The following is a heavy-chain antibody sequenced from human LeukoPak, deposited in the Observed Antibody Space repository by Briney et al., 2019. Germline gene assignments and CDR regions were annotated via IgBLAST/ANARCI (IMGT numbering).Heavy chain of an antibody. CDR1: GGSFSGYY. CDR2: INHSGST. J-gene: IGHJ5*02. V-gene: IGHV4-34*01. D-gene: IGHD3-10*01. CDR3: ARKGSITMVRGVPYNWFDP. Sequence: SETLSLTCAVYGGSFSGYYWSWIRQPPGKGLEWIGEINHSGSTNYNPSLKSRVTISVDTSKNQFSLKLSSVTAADTAVYYCARKGSITMVRGVPYNWFDPWGQGTLVTVSS.